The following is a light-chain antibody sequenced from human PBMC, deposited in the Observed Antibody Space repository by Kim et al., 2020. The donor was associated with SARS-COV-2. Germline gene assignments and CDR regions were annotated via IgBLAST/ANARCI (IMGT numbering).Light chain of an antibody. V-gene: IGKV1-39*01. CDR2: GAS. J-gene: IGKJ2*02. CDR1: ERIATY. Sequence: SASIGDRVAITCRASERIATYLNWYQQKPGRPPKLLIYGASSLQRGVPSRFSGSGSGTDFTLTISSLQPEDFATYFCQQTDATPRTFGQGTKLDI. CDR3: QQTDATPRT.